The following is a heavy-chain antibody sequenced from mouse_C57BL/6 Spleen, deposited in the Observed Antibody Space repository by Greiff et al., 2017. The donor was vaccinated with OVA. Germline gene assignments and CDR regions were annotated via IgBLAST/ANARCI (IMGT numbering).Heavy chain of an antibody. J-gene: IGHJ3*01. Sequence: VQLQQSGAELVKPGASVRISCKASGYAFSSYWMNWVKQRPGKGLEWIGQIYPGDGDTNYNGQFTGKATLTADKSSSTAYMQLSSLTSEDSAVYFCARSDGNFSWFAYWGQGTLVTVSA. CDR1: GYAFSSYW. V-gene: IGHV1-80*01. D-gene: IGHD2-1*01. CDR2: IYPGDGDT. CDR3: ARSDGNFSWFAY.